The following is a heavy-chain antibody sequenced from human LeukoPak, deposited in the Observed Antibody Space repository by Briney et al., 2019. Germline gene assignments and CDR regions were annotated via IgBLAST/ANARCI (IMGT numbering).Heavy chain of an antibody. V-gene: IGHV4-34*01. Sequence: PSETLSLTCAVYGGSFSGYYWSWIRQPPGKGLEWIGEINHSGSTNYNPSLKSRVTISVDTSKNQFSLKLSSVTAADTAVYYCARRAPREGWFDPWGQGTLVTVSS. CDR2: INHSGST. J-gene: IGHJ5*02. CDR1: GGSFSGYY. CDR3: ARRAPREGWFDP.